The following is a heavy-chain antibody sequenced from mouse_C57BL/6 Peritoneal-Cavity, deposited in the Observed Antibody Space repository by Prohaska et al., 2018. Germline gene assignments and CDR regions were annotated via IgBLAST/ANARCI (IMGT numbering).Heavy chain of an antibody. CDR3: ASYYGSSHFDY. J-gene: IGHJ2*01. CDR2: INPYNGGT. CDR1: GYTFTDYY. Sequence: EVQLQPSGPVLVKPGASVKMSCKASGYTFTDYYMNWVKQSHGKSLEWIGVINPYNGGTSYNQKFKGKATLTVDKSSSTAYMELNSLTSDDSAVYYCASYYGSSHFDYWGQGTTLTVSS. D-gene: IGHD1-1*01. V-gene: IGHV1-19*01.